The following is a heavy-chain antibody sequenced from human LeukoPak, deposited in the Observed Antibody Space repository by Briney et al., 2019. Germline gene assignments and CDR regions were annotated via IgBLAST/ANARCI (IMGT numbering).Heavy chain of an antibody. CDR2: IYSTVT. J-gene: IGHJ5*02. CDR1: GGSIITYY. CDR3: ARDSGTTGEVKFDP. Sequence: SETLSLTCTVSGGSIITYYLSWIRQPAGRGLEWIGRIYSTVTTYNPSLKSRVTMSSDTSMNHVSLTLNSVTAADTAVYYCARDSGTTGEVKFDPWGQGTLVTVSS. D-gene: IGHD3-10*01. V-gene: IGHV4-4*07.